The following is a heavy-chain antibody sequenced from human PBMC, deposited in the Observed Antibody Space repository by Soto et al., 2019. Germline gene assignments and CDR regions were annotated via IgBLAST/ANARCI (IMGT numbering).Heavy chain of an antibody. Sequence: QVQLVESGGGVVQPGRSLRLSCAASGFTFSSYGMHWVRQAPGKGLEWVAVISNDGSNKYYADSVKGRFTISRDNSKNTLYLQMTSLRAEDTAVYYCAKDGWGLEHPKVLAYYMDVWGKGTTVTVSS. D-gene: IGHD1-1*01. J-gene: IGHJ6*03. V-gene: IGHV3-30*18. CDR1: GFTFSSYG. CDR3: AKDGWGLEHPKVLAYYMDV. CDR2: ISNDGSNK.